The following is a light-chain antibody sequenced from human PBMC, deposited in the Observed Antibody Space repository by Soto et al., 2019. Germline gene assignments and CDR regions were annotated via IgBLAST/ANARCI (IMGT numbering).Light chain of an antibody. CDR2: AAS. CDR3: QQSYSTPYT. CDR1: QSISSY. V-gene: IGKV1-39*01. Sequence: DIQMTQSPSSLSASVGDRVTITCRASQSISSYLNWYQQKPGKAPKLLIYAASSLQSEVPSRFSGSGSGTDFTLTISSLQPEYFATYYCQQSYSTPYTFGQGTKLEIK. J-gene: IGKJ2*01.